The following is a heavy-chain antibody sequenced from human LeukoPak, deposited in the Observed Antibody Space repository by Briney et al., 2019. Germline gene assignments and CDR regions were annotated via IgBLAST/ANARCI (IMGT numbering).Heavy chain of an antibody. CDR1: GYTFTSYE. Sequence: ASVKVSCKASGYTFTSYEINWVRQATGQGLEWMGWMNPNSGNTGYAQKFQGRVTMTRNTSISTAYMELSSLRSEDTAVYYCARGSSHYDFWSGYYATGEYYYYMDVWGKGTTVTVSS. D-gene: IGHD3-3*01. CDR3: ARGSSHYDFWSGYYATGEYYYYMDV. J-gene: IGHJ6*03. V-gene: IGHV1-8*01. CDR2: MNPNSGNT.